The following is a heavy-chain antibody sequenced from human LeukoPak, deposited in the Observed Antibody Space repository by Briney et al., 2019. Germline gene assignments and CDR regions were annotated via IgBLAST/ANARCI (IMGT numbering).Heavy chain of an antibody. D-gene: IGHD2-2*02. V-gene: IGHV4-30-4*08. CDR2: IYYSGST. Sequence: SETLSLTCTVSGGSISSGDYYWSWIRQPPGKGLEWIGYIYYSGSTYYNPSLKSRVTISVDTYKNQFSLKLSSVTAADTAVYYCARYCSSTSCYTNYYYYMDVWGKGTTVTVSS. CDR3: ARYCSSTSCYTNYYYYMDV. CDR1: GGSISSGDYY. J-gene: IGHJ6*03.